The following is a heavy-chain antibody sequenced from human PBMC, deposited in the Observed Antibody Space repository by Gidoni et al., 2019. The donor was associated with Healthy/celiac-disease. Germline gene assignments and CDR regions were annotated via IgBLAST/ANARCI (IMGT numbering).Heavy chain of an antibody. Sequence: EVQLVESGGGLVKPGGSLRLSCAASVFNFSSYSMNWVRQAPGKGLEWVSSISSSISYIYYADSVKGRFTISRDNAKNSLYLQMNSLRAEDTAVYYCAREGDYYDSSLWGQGTLVTVSS. V-gene: IGHV3-21*01. CDR3: AREGDYYDSSL. D-gene: IGHD3-22*01. CDR1: VFNFSSYS. CDR2: ISSSISYI. J-gene: IGHJ4*02.